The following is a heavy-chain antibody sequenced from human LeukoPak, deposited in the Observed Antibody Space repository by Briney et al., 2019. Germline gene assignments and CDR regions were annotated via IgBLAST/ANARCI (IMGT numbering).Heavy chain of an antibody. D-gene: IGHD2/OR15-2a*01. J-gene: IGHJ4*02. CDR1: GFTFSSYA. CDR2: VSGSAGST. CDR3: AKDTRIPIVGEFDF. Sequence: GGSLRLSCAASGFTFSSYAMSWVRRAPGKGLEWVSGVSGSAGSTYYAGSVKGWFTISRDNSKNTLYLQMSSLRAEDTAVYYCAKDTRIPIVGEFDFWGQGTLVTVSS. V-gene: IGHV3-23*01.